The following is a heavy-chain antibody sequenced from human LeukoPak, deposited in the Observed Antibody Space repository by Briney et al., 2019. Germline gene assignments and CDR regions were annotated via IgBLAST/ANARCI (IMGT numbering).Heavy chain of an antibody. Sequence: GGSLRLSCAASGFTFSDYYMSWIRQAPGKGLEWVSYISSSGTTIYYADSVKGRFTISRGNAKNSLYLQMNSLRAEDTAVYYCAKDAERYGSGSYYVDYWGQGTLVTVSS. CDR3: AKDAERYGSGSYYVDY. D-gene: IGHD3-10*01. CDR2: ISSSGTTI. J-gene: IGHJ4*02. CDR1: GFTFSDYY. V-gene: IGHV3-11*01.